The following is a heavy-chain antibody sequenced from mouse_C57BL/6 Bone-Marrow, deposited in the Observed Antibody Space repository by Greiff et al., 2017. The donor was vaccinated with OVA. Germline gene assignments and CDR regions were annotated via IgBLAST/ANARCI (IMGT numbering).Heavy chain of an antibody. CDR2: INYDGSST. D-gene: IGHD1-1*01. CDR1: GFTFSDYY. Sequence: EVKLMESEGGLVQPGSSMKLSCTASGFTFSDYYMAWVRQVPEKGLEWVANINYDGSSTYYLDSLKSRFIISRDNAKNILYLQMSSLKSEDTATYYCARGPYYGSSYGWYFDVWGTGTTVTVSS. CDR3: ARGPYYGSSYGWYFDV. V-gene: IGHV5-16*01. J-gene: IGHJ1*03.